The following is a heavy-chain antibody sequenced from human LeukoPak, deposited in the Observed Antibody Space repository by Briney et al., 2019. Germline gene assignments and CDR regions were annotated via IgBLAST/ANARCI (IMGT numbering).Heavy chain of an antibody. CDR3: ASTVGGGLGTYYYYYMDV. V-gene: IGHV3-23*01. Sequence: PGGTLRLPCAVSGFTFSSYGMSWVRQAPGKGLEWVSAISGSGYSAFYADSVKGRFTISRDNSKNTLYLQMNSLRADDTAVYYCASTVGGGLGTYYYYYMDVWGKGTTVTVSS. CDR1: GFTFSSYG. CDR2: ISGSGYSA. D-gene: IGHD3-16*01. J-gene: IGHJ6*03.